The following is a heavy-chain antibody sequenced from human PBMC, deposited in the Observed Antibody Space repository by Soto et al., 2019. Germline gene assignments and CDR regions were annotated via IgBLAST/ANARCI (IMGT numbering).Heavy chain of an antibody. V-gene: IGHV3-23*01. CDR1: GFTFSSYA. Sequence: GGSLRLSCAASGFTFSSYAVSWVRQAPGKGLEWVSAISGSGGSTYYADSVKGRFTISRDNSKNTLYLQMNSLRAEDTAVYYCAKDVGGGTVLRFLEWSLTYYFDYWGQGTLVTVSS. D-gene: IGHD3-3*01. CDR2: ISGSGGST. CDR3: AKDVGGGTVLRFLEWSLTYYFDY. J-gene: IGHJ4*02.